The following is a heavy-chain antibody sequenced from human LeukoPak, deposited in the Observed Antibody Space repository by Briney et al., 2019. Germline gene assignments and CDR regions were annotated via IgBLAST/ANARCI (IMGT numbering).Heavy chain of an antibody. CDR2: ISENGGTT. V-gene: IGHV3-23*01. J-gene: IGHJ4*02. D-gene: IGHD5-12*01. Sequence: GGSLRLSCAASGFTFSSYALSWVRQAPGKGLEWVSGISENGGTTFYADSVKGRFTITRDNSKNTLYVQMNSLRGEDTAVYYCAKTSRVNSAYDSPFDYWGQGTLVTVSS. CDR3: AKTSRVNSAYDSPFDY. CDR1: GFTFSSYA.